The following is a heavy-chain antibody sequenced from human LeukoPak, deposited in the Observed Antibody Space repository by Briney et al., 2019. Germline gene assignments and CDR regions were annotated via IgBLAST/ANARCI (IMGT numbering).Heavy chain of an antibody. CDR1: GGSISTYY. D-gene: IGHD3-10*01. Sequence: SETLSLTCTVSGGSISTYYWSWIRQPAGKGLEWIGRIYPSGYTNYNPSLKSRVTMSVDTSKYQFSLKLSSVTAADTAVYYCAGIWFGELDYYYMDVSLRGTTVTVSS. CDR2: IYPSGYT. J-gene: IGHJ6*03. V-gene: IGHV4-4*07. CDR3: AGIWFGELDYYYMDV.